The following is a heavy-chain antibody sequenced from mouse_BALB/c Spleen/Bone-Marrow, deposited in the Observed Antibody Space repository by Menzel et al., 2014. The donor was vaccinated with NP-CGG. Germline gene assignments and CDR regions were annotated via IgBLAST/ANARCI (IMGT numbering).Heavy chain of an antibody. CDR2: INPDSSTI. CDR3: AKIYYFGYAAD. J-gene: IGHJ3*01. Sequence: EVHLVESGGGLVQPGGSLKLSCAASGFDFSRYWMTWVRQAPGKGLEWIGEINPDSSTINYTPSLKDKFIISRDNAKNTLYLQMRKVRYEDTALYYCAKIYYFGYAADWGQGTLVTVSA. V-gene: IGHV4-1*02. CDR1: GFDFSRYW. D-gene: IGHD1-2*01.